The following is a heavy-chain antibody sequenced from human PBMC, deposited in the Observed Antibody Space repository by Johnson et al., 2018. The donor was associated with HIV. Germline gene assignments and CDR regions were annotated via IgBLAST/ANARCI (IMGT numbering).Heavy chain of an antibody. CDR2: MSYDGSKK. J-gene: IGHJ3*02. D-gene: IGHD3-22*01. Sequence: QVQLVESGGGVVQPGRSLRLSCAASGFTFSSYAMHWVRQAPGKGLEWVAVMSYDGSKKYYADSVKGRFTISRDNSKNTLYLQMNSLRAEDTALYYCATHYYDSINAFDIWGQGTMVTVSS. V-gene: IGHV3-30-3*01. CDR3: ATHYYDSINAFDI. CDR1: GFTFSSYA.